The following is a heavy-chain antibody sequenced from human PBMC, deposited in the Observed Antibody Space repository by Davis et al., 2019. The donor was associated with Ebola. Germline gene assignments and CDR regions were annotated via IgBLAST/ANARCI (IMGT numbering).Heavy chain of an antibody. J-gene: IGHJ6*02. V-gene: IGHV3-11*01. CDR2: IRSSDTTI. CDR1: GFTLSDYY. CDR3: ARDKRSSWYGGMDV. D-gene: IGHD6-19*01. Sequence: AGSLRLSCAASGFTLSDYYMSWIRQAPGKGLEWVSSIRSSDTTIYYSDPVKGRFTVSRDNAKNSLYLQMNSLRAEDTAVYYCARDKRSSWYGGMDVWGQGTTVTVSS.